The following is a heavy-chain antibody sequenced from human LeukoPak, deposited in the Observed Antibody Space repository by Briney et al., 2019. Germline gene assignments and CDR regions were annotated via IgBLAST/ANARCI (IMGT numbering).Heavy chain of an antibody. J-gene: IGHJ4*02. CDR2: IYTSGST. CDR3: ARAGYYYDTSHYYHDY. CDR1: GGSISSSSYS. V-gene: IGHV4-61*02. D-gene: IGHD3-22*01. Sequence: SETLSLTCTVSGGSISSSSYSWSWIRQPAGKGLEWIGRIYTSGSTNYNPSLKSRVTMSVDTSKNQLSLKLSSVAAADTAVYYCARAGYYYDTSHYYHDYWGQGTLVTVSS.